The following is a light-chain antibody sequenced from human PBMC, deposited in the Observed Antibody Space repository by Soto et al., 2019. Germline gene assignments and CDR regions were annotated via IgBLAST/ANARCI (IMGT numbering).Light chain of an antibody. CDR3: QVWDSSSEYVV. V-gene: IGLV3-21*04. CDR2: YDS. J-gene: IGLJ2*01. CDR1: NIGSKS. Sequence: SYELTQPPSVSVAPGKTARITCGGNNIGSKSVHWYQQKPGQAPVLVIYYDSDRPSGIPERFSGSNSGNTATLTISRVEAGDQADYYCQVWDSSSEYVVFGGGTKLTAL.